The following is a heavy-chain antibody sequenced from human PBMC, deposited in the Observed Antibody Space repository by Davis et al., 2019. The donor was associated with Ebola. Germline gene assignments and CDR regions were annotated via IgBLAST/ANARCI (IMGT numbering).Heavy chain of an antibody. J-gene: IGHJ3*02. CDR3: ARTSIVGTTTTASDI. Sequence: ASVKVSCKASGYTFTSYGISWVRQAPGQGLEWMGWISGYKDNRNYAPRFQGRITLTKDRATSTVYMELRSLTSDDTAVYFCARTSIVGTTTTASDIWGQGTLVTVSS. CDR2: ISGYKDNR. V-gene: IGHV1-18*01. CDR1: GYTFTSYG. D-gene: IGHD1-26*01.